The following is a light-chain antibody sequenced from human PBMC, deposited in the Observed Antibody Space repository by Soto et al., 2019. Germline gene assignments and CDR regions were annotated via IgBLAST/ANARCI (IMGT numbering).Light chain of an antibody. CDR1: QGISSW. Sequence: DIQMTQSPSSVSASVGDRVTITCRASQGISSWLARYQQKPGKAPKLLIYAASSLQSGVPSRFSGSGSGTEFTLTISSLQTADFATYYCQQGNSCPLTFGGGTKVETK. J-gene: IGKJ4*01. V-gene: IGKV1-12*01. CDR3: QQGNSCPLT. CDR2: AAS.